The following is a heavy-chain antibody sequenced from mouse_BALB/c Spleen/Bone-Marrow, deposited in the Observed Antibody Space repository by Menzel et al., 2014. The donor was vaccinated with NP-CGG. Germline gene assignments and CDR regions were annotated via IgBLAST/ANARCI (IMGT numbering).Heavy chain of an antibody. V-gene: IGHV5-6-4*01. CDR2: ISSGGSYT. Sequence: EVKLVESGGGLVKPGGSLKLSCAASGFTFSSYTMSWVRQTPEKRLEWVATISSGGSYTYYPDSLKGRFTISRDNAKNPLYLQMGSMKSEDGAMYYCTREDANWDFDYWGKGPTHTVSP. D-gene: IGHD4-1*01. CDR1: GFTFSSYT. J-gene: IGHJ2*01. CDR3: TREDANWDFDY.